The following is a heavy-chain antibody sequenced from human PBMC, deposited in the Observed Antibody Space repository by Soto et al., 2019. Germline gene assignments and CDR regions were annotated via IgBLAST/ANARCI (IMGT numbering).Heavy chain of an antibody. CDR3: ARGFQSSPRKRLRWPNFDY. V-gene: IGHV4-34*01. CDR2: INHSGST. Sequence: SETLSLTCAVYGGSFSGYYWSWIRQPPGKGLEWIGEINHSGSTNYNPSLKSRVTISVDTSKNQFSLKLSSVTAADTAVYYCARGFQSSPRKRLRWPNFDYWGQGTLVTVSS. D-gene: IGHD4-17*01. J-gene: IGHJ4*02. CDR1: GGSFSGYY.